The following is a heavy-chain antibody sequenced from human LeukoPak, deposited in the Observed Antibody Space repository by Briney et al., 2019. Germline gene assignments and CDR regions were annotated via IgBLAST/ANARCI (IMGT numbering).Heavy chain of an antibody. CDR3: ARMDDNYDFWSGYFDSYFDY. CDR2: IDPNSGGT. CDR1: GYTFTGYY. V-gene: IGHV1-2*02. D-gene: IGHD3-3*01. Sequence: ASVKVSCKASGYTFTGYYMHWVRQAPGQGLEWMGWIDPNSGGTNYAQKFQGRVTMTRDTSISTAYMELSRLRSDDTAVYYCARMDDNYDFWSGYFDSYFDYWGQGTLVTVSS. J-gene: IGHJ4*02.